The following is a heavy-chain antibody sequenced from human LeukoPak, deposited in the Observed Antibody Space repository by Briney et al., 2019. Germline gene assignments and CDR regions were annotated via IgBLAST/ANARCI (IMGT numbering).Heavy chain of an antibody. CDR3: ARAGYCSSTSCYLFDP. V-gene: IGHV1-69*05. J-gene: IGHJ5*02. CDR2: IIPIFGTA. CDR1: GGTFSSYA. D-gene: IGHD2-2*01. Sequence: GSSVKVSCKASGGTFSSYAISWVRQAPGQGLEWMGGIIPIFGTANHAQKFQGRVTITTDESTSTAYMELSSLRSEDTAVYYCARAGYCSSTSCYLFDPWGQGTLVTVSS.